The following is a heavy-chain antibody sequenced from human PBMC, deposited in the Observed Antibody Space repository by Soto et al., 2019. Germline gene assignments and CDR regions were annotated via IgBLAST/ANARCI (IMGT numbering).Heavy chain of an antibody. CDR1: GGSISSGGYY. V-gene: IGHV4-31*03. J-gene: IGHJ4*02. Sequence: QVQLQESGPGLVKPSQTLSLTCTVSGGSISSGGYYWSWIRQHPGKGLEGIGYIYYSGSTYYNPSLKSRVTISVDTSKNQFSLKLSSVTAAGTAVYYCARKATVTTCFDYWGQGTLVTVSS. D-gene: IGHD4-17*01. CDR3: ARKATVTTCFDY. CDR2: IYYSGST.